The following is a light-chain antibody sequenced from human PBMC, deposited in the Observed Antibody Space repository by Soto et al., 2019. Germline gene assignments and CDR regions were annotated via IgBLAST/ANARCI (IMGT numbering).Light chain of an antibody. Sequence: DIQMTQSPPSLSASVGDRVTITCQASQDVSTYLNWYQQIPGKAPKLLISDASKLETGVPSRFSGSGSGTDFILTISSLQPEDIPTYYCQQYDNQFTFGPGTKVNIK. J-gene: IGKJ3*01. CDR1: QDVSTY. CDR2: DAS. V-gene: IGKV1-33*01. CDR3: QQYDNQFT.